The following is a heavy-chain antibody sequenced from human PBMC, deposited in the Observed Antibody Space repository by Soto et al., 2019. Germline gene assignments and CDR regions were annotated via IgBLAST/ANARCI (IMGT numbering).Heavy chain of an antibody. Sequence: GGSLRLSCEASGFTFKNFAMSWVRQAPGKGLEWVSAVNGRGDSAFYADSVRGRFTISRDNAKNTLYLQMNSLRAEDTAVYYCVRDAGGYSGYDYKVINYYYGMDVWGQGTTVTVSS. CDR1: GFTFKNFA. D-gene: IGHD5-12*01. J-gene: IGHJ6*02. V-gene: IGHV3-23*01. CDR2: VNGRGDSA. CDR3: VRDAGGYSGYDYKVINYYYGMDV.